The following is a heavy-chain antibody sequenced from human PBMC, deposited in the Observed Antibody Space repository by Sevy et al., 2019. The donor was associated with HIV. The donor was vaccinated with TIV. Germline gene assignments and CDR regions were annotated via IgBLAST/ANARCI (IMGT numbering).Heavy chain of an antibody. CDR1: GFTFRTYW. CDR2: IKHDGSEK. V-gene: IGHV3-7*01. Sequence: GGSLRLSCAASGFTFRTYWMTWIRQAPGKGLEWVAKIKHDGSEKYYVDSVKGRFTISRDNAKNSLYLQMNSLRAEDTAVYYCARDPTPESSSDSYPNWGQGTLVTVSS. D-gene: IGHD6-19*01. CDR3: ARDPTPESSSDSYPN. J-gene: IGHJ4*02.